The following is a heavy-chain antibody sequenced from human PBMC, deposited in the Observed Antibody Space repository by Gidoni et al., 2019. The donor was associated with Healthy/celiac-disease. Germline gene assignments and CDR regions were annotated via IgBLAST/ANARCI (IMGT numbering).Heavy chain of an antibody. D-gene: IGHD3-16*01. J-gene: IGHJ6*02. V-gene: IGHV3-48*03. CDR3: ARDLKSGGYYYGMDV. Sequence: SVKGRFTISRDNAKNSLYLQMNSLRAEDTAVYYCARDLKSGGYYYGMDVWGQGTTVTVPS.